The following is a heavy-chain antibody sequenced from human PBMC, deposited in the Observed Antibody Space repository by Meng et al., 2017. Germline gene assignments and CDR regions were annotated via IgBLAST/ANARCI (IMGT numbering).Heavy chain of an antibody. J-gene: IGHJ5*02. CDR1: GFTFSSYW. CDR2: IKQDGSEK. D-gene: IGHD3-16*02. Sequence: GESLKISFAASGFTFSSYWMSWVRQAPGKGLEWVANIKQDGSEKYYVDSVKGRFTISRDNAKNSLYLQMNSLRAEDTAVYYCARVPYYDYVWGSYRYFPPGWFDPWGQGTLVTVSS. CDR3: ARVPYYDYVWGSYRYFPPGWFDP. V-gene: IGHV3-7*01.